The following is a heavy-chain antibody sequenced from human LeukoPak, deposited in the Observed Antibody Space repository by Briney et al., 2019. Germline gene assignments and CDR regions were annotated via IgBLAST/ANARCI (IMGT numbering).Heavy chain of an antibody. J-gene: IGHJ4*02. CDR2: MSPNSGDT. CDR3: ASGPPNWGYDY. CDR1: GYTFTSYE. Sequence: ASVKVSCKASGYTFTSYEFNWVRQATGQRPEWMGWMSPNSGDTGYAQKFQDRVTMTRNTSISTAYMELSSLRSDDTAVYYCASGPPNWGYDYWGPGTLVTVSS. V-gene: IGHV1-8*01. D-gene: IGHD7-27*01.